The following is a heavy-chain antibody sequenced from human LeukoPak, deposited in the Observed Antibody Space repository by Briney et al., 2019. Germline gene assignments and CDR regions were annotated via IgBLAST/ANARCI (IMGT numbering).Heavy chain of an antibody. V-gene: IGHV3-30*04. CDR1: GFTFSGHS. D-gene: IGHD1-26*01. CDR2: VSFDGNNK. CDR3: ARPVIVLRD. J-gene: IGHJ4*02. Sequence: PGGSLRLSCVTSGFTFSGHSIHWVRQAPGKGLEWVAVVSFDGNNKNYADSVKDRFTISRDNSKDTVFLHMKHLRPEDTAVYYCARPVIVLRDWGQGTLVTVSS.